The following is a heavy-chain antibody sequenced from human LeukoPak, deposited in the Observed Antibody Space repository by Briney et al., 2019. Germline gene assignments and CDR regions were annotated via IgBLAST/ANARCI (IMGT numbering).Heavy chain of an antibody. CDR2: IKQDGSEK. Sequence: PGRSLRLSCAASGFTFSSYGMHWVRQAPGKGLEWVANIKQDGSEKYYLDSVKGRFTISRDNAKNSLFLQMNSLRAEDTAMYYCATDSRSCRYWGQGTLVTVSS. CDR1: GFTFSSYG. J-gene: IGHJ4*02. V-gene: IGHV3-7*03. CDR3: ATDSRSCRY.